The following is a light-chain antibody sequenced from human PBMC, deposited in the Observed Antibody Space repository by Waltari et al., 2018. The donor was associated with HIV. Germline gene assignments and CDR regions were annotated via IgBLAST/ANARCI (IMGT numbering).Light chain of an antibody. CDR1: QSVSTN. CDR2: GAS. CDR3: QQYNNWPPNT. V-gene: IGKV3-15*01. Sequence: VMTQSPATLSVSPGERATLSCRASQSVSTNLAWYQQKPGQAPRLLIYGASTRATGLPARFSGSGSGTEFTLTISSLQSEDFAVYYCQQYNNWPPNTFGQGTKLAIK. J-gene: IGKJ2*01.